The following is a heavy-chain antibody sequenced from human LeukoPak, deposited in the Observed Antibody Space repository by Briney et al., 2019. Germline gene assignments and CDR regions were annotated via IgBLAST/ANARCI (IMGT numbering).Heavy chain of an antibody. J-gene: IGHJ4*02. CDR2: INSDGRST. Sequence: GGSLRLSCAASGFTLSSYWMHWVRQPPGKGLVWVSRINSDGRSTTYADSVKGRFTISRDNAKNTLYLQMNSLRAEDTGVYYCARIASHSSSWYDGGYWGQGTLVTVSS. D-gene: IGHD6-13*01. CDR3: ARIASHSSSWYDGGY. V-gene: IGHV3-74*01. CDR1: GFTLSSYW.